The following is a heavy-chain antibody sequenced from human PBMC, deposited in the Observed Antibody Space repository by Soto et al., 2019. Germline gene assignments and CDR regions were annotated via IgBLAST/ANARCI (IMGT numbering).Heavy chain of an antibody. CDR1: GFTFSSYE. V-gene: IGHV3-48*03. Sequence: GGYLRLSCAASGFTFSSYEMNWVRQAPGKGLEWVSYISSSGSTIFYADTVKGRFTISRDNAKNSLYLQMNSLRAEDTAVYYCARGRPASYYGMDVWGQGTTVTVSS. J-gene: IGHJ6*02. CDR3: ARGRPASYYGMDV. CDR2: ISSSGSTI.